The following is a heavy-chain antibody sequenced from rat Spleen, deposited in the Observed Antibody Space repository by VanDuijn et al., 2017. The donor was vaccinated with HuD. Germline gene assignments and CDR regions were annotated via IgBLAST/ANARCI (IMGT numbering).Heavy chain of an antibody. CDR3: ATAGTRVSRFAY. CDR1: GFTFSNYG. CDR2: ISYDGSST. V-gene: IGHV5-29*01. J-gene: IGHJ3*01. D-gene: IGHD1-4*01. Sequence: EVQLVESGGGLVQPGRSLKLSCAASGFTFSNYGMAWVRQAPTKGLEWVATISYDGSSTYYRDSVKGRFTISRDNAKTTLYLKMDSLRSEDTATYYCATAGTRVSRFAYWGQGTLVTVSS.